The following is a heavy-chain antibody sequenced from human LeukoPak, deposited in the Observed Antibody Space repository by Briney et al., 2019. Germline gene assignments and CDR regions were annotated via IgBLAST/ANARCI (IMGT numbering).Heavy chain of an antibody. CDR1: GFTFSTYE. CDR2: ISSSGSTI. J-gene: IGHJ4*02. D-gene: IGHD1-20*01. Sequence: VGSLRLSCAASGFTFSTYEMNWVRQAPGKGLEWVSYISSSGSTIYYADSVKGRFTISRDNAKNSLYLQMNSLRAEDTAVYYCARTGSDNWNDRGSDYWGQGTLVTVSS. V-gene: IGHV3-48*03. CDR3: ARTGSDNWNDRGSDY.